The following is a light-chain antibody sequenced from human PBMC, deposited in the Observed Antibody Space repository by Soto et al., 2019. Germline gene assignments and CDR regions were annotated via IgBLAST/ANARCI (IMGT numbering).Light chain of an antibody. CDR2: NNN. CDR1: SSNIGINS. J-gene: IGLJ1*01. Sequence: QLVLTQPPSASGTPGQRVPISCSGSSSNIGINSVSWYQQLPQTAPKLLIYNNNQRPSGVPDRFSGSKSGTSASLAISGLQSGDEADYYCAAWDDSLNGYVFGTGTKLTVL. CDR3: AAWDDSLNGYV. V-gene: IGLV1-44*01.